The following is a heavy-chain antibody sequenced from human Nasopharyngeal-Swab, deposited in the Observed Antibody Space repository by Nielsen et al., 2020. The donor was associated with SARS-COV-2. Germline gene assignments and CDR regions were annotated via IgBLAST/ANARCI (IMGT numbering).Heavy chain of an antibody. D-gene: IGHD2-21*01. CDR3: ARDTGCGGDCPKEVNSYGMDV. CDR2: IYYSGST. Sequence: RQAPGKGLEWIGYIYYSGSTNYNPSLKSRVTISVDTPKNQFSLKLSSVTAADTAVYYCARDTGCGGDCPKEVNSYGMDVWGQGTTVTVSS. J-gene: IGHJ6*02. V-gene: IGHV4-59*01.